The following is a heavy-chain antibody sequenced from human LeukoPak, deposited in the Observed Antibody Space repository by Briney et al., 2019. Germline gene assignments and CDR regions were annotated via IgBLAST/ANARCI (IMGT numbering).Heavy chain of an antibody. D-gene: IGHD3/OR15-3a*01. CDR1: GGSFSGYY. CDR3: ARHLRWRTSFSPFDY. J-gene: IGHJ4*02. Sequence: PSETLSLTCAVYGGSFSGYYWSWIRQPPGRGLEWIGEINHSGSTNYNPSLKSRVTISVDTSKNQFSLKLSSVTAADTAVYYYARHLRWRTSFSPFDYWGQGTLVTVSS. CDR2: INHSGST. V-gene: IGHV4-34*01.